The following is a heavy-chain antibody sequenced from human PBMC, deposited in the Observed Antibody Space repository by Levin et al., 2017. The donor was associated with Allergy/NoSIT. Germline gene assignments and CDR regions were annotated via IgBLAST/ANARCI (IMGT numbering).Heavy chain of an antibody. CDR1: GGSISSYY. Sequence: GSLRLSCTVSGGSISSYYWSWIRQPPGKGLEWIGYIYYSGSTNYNPSLKSRVTISVDTSKNQFSLNLRSVTAADTAVYYCARDAYCSGGSCPSYYYYGMDVWGQGTTVTVSS. CDR3: ARDAYCSGGSCPSYYYYGMDV. V-gene: IGHV4-59*01. CDR2: IYYSGST. J-gene: IGHJ6*02. D-gene: IGHD2-15*01.